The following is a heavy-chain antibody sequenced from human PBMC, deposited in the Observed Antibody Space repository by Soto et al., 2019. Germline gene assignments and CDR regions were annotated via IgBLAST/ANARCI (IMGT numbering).Heavy chain of an antibody. J-gene: IGHJ5*02. CDR1: GFSLRTSGVG. D-gene: IGHD6-19*01. V-gene: IGHV2-5*01. CDR2: IYWNDDR. Sequence: GSGPTLVNPTQTLTLTCIFSGFSLRTSGVGVGWIRQPPGKALEWLGFIYWNDDRRYSPSLKSRLTITKDTSKNQVVLTMTNMDPVDTATYYCAKSGSSGWYGWFDPWGQGTLVTVSS. CDR3: AKSGSSGWYGWFDP.